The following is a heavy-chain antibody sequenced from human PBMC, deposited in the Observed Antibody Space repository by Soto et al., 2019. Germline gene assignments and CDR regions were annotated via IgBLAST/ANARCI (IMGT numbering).Heavy chain of an antibody. Sequence: PSETLSLTCAVSGYSISSGYYWGWIRQPPGKGPEWIGSIYHSGSTYYNPSLKSRVTISVDTSKNQFSLKLSSVTAADTAVYYCARLPYGSGSYYLGNDAFDIWGQGTMVTVS. D-gene: IGHD3-10*01. CDR2: IYHSGST. CDR1: GYSISSGYY. J-gene: IGHJ3*02. V-gene: IGHV4-38-2*01. CDR3: ARLPYGSGSYYLGNDAFDI.